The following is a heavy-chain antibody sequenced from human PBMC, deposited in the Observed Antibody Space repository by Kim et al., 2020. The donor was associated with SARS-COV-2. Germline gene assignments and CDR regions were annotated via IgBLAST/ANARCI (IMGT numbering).Heavy chain of an antibody. J-gene: IGHJ3*02. CDR3: ARVLYYYDSSGSLWAFDI. D-gene: IGHD3-22*01. Sequence: KSRVTISVDTSKNQFSLKLSSVTAADTAVYYCARVLYYYDSSGSLWAFDIWGQGTMVTVSS. V-gene: IGHV4-59*01.